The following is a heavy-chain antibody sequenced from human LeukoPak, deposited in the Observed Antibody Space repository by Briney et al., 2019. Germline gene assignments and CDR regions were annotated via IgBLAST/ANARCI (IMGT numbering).Heavy chain of an antibody. D-gene: IGHD4-11*01. V-gene: IGHV1-2*02. CDR1: GYTFTGYY. Sequence: GASVKVSCKASGYTFTGYYMHWVRQAPGQGLEWMGWINPNSGGTNYAQKFQGRVTMTRDTSISTAYMELSSLRSEDTAVYYCARDSHSRYYYYYGMDVWGQGTTVTVSS. CDR3: ARDSHSRYYYYYGMDV. J-gene: IGHJ6*02. CDR2: INPNSGGT.